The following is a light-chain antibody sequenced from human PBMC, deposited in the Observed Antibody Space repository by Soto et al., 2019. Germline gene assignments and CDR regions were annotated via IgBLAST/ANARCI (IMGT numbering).Light chain of an antibody. V-gene: IGKV3-11*01. CDR1: QSVSSY. J-gene: IGKJ4*01. CDR3: QQRSNWPF. Sequence: EIVLTQPPATLSLSPGERATLSCRASQSVSSYLAWYQQKPGQAPRRLIYDASNRATGIPARFSGSGSGTDFTLTLSSLEPEDFAVYYCQQRSNWPFFGGGTKV. CDR2: DAS.